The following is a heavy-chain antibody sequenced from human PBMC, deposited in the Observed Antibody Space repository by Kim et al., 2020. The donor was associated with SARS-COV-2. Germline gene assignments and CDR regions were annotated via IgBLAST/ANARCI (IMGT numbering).Heavy chain of an antibody. V-gene: IGHV1-3*01. J-gene: IGHJ4*02. Sequence: ASVKVSCKASGYTFTSYAMHWVRQAPGQRLEWMGWINAGNGNTKYSQKFQGRVTITRDTSASTAYMELSSLRSEDTAVYYCARDRSARDPLLWFGEIDYWGQGTLVTVSS. CDR2: INAGNGNT. D-gene: IGHD3-10*01. CDR1: GYTFTSYA. CDR3: ARDRSARDPLLWFGEIDY.